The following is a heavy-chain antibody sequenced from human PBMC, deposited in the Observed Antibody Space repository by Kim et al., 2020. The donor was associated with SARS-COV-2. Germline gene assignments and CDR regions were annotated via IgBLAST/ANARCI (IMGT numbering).Heavy chain of an antibody. CDR1: GYTFTSYG. CDR2: ISAYNGNT. D-gene: IGHD6-13*01. V-gene: IGHV1-18*01. CDR3: ARDRWDQRAAAGMEGWFDP. Sequence: ASVKVSCKASGYTFTSYGISWVRQAPGQGLEWMGWISAYNGNTNYAQKLQGRVTMTTDTSTSTAYMELRSLRSDDTAVYYCARDRWDQRAAAGMEGWFDPWGQGTLVTVSS. J-gene: IGHJ5*02.